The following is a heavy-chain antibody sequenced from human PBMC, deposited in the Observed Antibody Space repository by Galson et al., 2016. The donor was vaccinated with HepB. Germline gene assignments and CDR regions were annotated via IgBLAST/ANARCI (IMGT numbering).Heavy chain of an antibody. CDR2: IKSNIDGETI. CDR3: ATRGYYNVLTGYKTDGFDV. Sequence: SLRLSCAASGFSFNYAWMSWVRQAPGKGLEWVGRIKSNIDGETIDYAAPVRGGFTISRDDSKNTMYLQMSSLKNEDTAVYYCATRGYYNVLTGYKTDGFDVWGRGTLVTVSS. V-gene: IGHV3-15*01. D-gene: IGHD3-9*01. J-gene: IGHJ3*01. CDR1: GFSFNYAW.